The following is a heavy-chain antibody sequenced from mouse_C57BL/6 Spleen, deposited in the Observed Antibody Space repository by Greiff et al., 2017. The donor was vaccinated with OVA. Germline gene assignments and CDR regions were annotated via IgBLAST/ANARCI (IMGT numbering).Heavy chain of an antibody. CDR2: INPYNGGT. CDR1: GYTFTDYY. Sequence: VQLKQSGPVLVKPGASVKMSCKASGYTFTDYYMNWVKQSHGKSLEWIGVINPYNGGTSYNQKFKGKATLTVDKSSSTAYMELNSLTSEDSAVYYCARVPITTDWYFDVWGTGTTVTVSS. D-gene: IGHD1-2*01. CDR3: ARVPITTDWYFDV. V-gene: IGHV1-19*01. J-gene: IGHJ1*03.